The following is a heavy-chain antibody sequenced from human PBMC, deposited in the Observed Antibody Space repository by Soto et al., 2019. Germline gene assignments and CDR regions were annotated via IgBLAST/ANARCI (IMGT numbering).Heavy chain of an antibody. CDR2: MNMDGNRI. J-gene: IGHJ4*02. D-gene: IGHD2-21*01. V-gene: IGHV3-74*01. Sequence: EVQLVESGGGLVQPGGSLRLSCAASGFTFSSYWMHWVRQAPGKGLEWVSRMNMDGNRISYVDSVKGRCTISRDNAKNXXYMEINSARVEDTAVYYCVRGDGDRDDGHCYLGRHWGQGSLVTVSS. CDR1: GFTFSSYW. CDR3: VRGDGDRDDGHCYLGRH.